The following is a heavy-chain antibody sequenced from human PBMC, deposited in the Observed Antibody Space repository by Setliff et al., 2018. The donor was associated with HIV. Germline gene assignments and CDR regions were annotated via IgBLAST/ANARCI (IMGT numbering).Heavy chain of an antibody. J-gene: IGHJ3*02. CDR1: GYTFTGYY. CDR2: ISAYNGNT. Sequence: ASVKVSCKASGYTFTGYYMHWVRQAPGQGPEWLGRISAYNGNTNYAQKLQGRVTMTTDTSTSTAYMELRSLRSDDTAVYYCARYKCINFACVGFDIWGQGTVVTVSS. V-gene: IGHV1-18*04. D-gene: IGHD3-9*01. CDR3: ARYKCINFACVGFDI.